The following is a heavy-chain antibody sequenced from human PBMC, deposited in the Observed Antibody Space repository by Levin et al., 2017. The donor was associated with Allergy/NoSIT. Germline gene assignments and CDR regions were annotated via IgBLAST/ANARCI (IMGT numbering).Heavy chain of an antibody. D-gene: IGHD4-17*01. CDR3: AKDFSYSQCGDYCGYFDY. Sequence: GGSLRLSGAASGFTFSSYGMHWVRQAPGKGLEWVAVISYDGSNKYYADSVKGRFTISRDNSKNTLYLQMNSLRAEDTAVYYCAKDFSYSQCGDYCGYFDYWGQGTLVTVSS. J-gene: IGHJ4*02. CDR1: GFTFSSYG. V-gene: IGHV3-30*18. CDR2: ISYDGSNK.